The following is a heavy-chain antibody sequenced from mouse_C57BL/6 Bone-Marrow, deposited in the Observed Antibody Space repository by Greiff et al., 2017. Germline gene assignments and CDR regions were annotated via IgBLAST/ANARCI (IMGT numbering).Heavy chain of an antibody. D-gene: IGHD3-3*01. CDR3: AREGGWAMDY. V-gene: IGHV1-75*01. J-gene: IGHJ4*01. CDR2: IFPGSGST. Sequence: VQLQQSGPELVKPGASVKISCKASGYTFTDYYINWVKQRPGQGLEWIGWIFPGSGSTYYNEKFKGKATLTVDKSSSTAYMLLSGLTSEASAVYFCAREGGWAMDYWGQGTSVTVSS. CDR1: GYTFTDYY.